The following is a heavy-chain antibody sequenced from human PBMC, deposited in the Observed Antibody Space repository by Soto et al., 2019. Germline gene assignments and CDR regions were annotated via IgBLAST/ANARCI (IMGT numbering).Heavy chain of an antibody. CDR2: INDGSEE. J-gene: IGHJ4*02. Sequence: QVQLVESGGGVVRPGTSLRLSCAATGFSFSAHGMHWVRQAPGKGLEWLAVINDGSEEGYADSVRGRFTISRDNARHIIYLQMDNLRAEASDIYYCARDDLFVDNGLDHWGQGTLVTVSS. V-gene: IGHV3-33*01. CDR3: ARDDLFVDNGLDH. CDR1: GFSFSAHG. D-gene: IGHD1-1*01.